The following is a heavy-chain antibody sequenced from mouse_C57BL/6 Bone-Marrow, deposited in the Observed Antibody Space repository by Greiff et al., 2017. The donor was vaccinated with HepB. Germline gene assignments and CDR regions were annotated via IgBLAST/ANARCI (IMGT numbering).Heavy chain of an antibody. CDR3: AREGAADYDDAMDY. V-gene: IGHV3-6*01. CDR1: GYSITSGYY. D-gene: IGHD2-4*01. CDR2: ISYDGSN. Sequence: EVHLVESGPGLVKPSQSLSLTCSVTGYSITSGYYWNWIRQFPGNKLEWMGYISYDGSNNYNPSLKNRISITRDTSKNQFFMKLNSVTTEDTATYYCAREGAADYDDAMDYWGQGTSVTVSS. J-gene: IGHJ4*01.